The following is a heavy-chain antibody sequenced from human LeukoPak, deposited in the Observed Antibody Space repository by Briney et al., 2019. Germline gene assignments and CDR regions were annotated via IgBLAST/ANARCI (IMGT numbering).Heavy chain of an antibody. CDR1: GFTFRSYW. D-gene: IGHD5-18*01. V-gene: IGHV3-7*01. CDR2: INQDGSKE. CDR3: AKGGYINGYDY. Sequence: PGGSLRLSCAASGFTFRSYWMTWVRQAPRKGLEWVANINQDGSKEYYLDSVKGRFTISRDNDKNSLYLQVNSLRAEDTAVYYCAKGGYINGYDYWGQGTLVTVSS. J-gene: IGHJ4*02.